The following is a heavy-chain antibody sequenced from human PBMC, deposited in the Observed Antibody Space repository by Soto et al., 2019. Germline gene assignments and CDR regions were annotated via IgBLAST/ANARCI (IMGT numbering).Heavy chain of an antibody. Sequence: PSETLSLTCSISGGSISGYHWNWIRQTPGKGVEWIGYFHNSGNPKYSSSLKSRVTIPVDMSENQSSLILTSVTAADTAVYYCARGEYYYDSSGSPHNWFDPWGQGTLVTVSS. J-gene: IGHJ5*02. D-gene: IGHD3-22*01. CDR3: ARGEYYYDSSGSPHNWFDP. CDR2: FHNSGNP. CDR1: GGSISGYH. V-gene: IGHV4-59*01.